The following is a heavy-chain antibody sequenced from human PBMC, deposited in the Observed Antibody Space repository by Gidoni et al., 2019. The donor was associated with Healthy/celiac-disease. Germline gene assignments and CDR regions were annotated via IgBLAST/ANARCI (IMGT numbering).Heavy chain of an antibody. CDR1: GFTFSSYW. V-gene: IGHV3-7*01. J-gene: IGHJ4*02. D-gene: IGHD3-10*01. Sequence: EVQLVESGGGLVQPGGSLRLSCAASGFTFSSYWMSWVRQAPGKGLEWVANIKQEGSEKYYVESVKGRFTISRDNAKNSLYLQMNSLRAEDTAVYYCARDLWFGELFYWGQGTLVTVSS. CDR2: IKQEGSEK. CDR3: ARDLWFGELFY.